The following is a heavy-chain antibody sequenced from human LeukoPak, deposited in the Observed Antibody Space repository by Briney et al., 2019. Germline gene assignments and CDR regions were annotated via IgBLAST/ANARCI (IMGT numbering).Heavy chain of an antibody. CDR2: IYLGDSDT. CDR3: ARIYCGGDCYSGAFDI. Sequence: GESLKISCKGSGYSFTSYWIGWVRQMPGKGLEWMGIIYLGDSDTRYSPSFQGQVTISADKSISTAYLQWSSLKASDTAMYYCARIYCGGDCYSGAFDIWGQGTMVTVSS. CDR1: GYSFTSYW. D-gene: IGHD2-21*02. J-gene: IGHJ3*02. V-gene: IGHV5-51*01.